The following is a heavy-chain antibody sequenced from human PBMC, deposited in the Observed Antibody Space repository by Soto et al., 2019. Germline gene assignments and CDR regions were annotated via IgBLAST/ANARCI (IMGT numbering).Heavy chain of an antibody. CDR1: GFTFSSYG. CDR3: VKDGSSGWPYYYGLDV. Sequence: QVQLVESGGGVVQPGRSLRLSCAASGFTFSSYGMHWVRQAPGKGLEWVAVISYDGRNKYYADSVKGRFTISRDNSKNTLYLQMSSLRAVDTAVYYCVKDGSSGWPYYYGLDVWGQGTTVTVSS. J-gene: IGHJ6*02. V-gene: IGHV3-30*18. D-gene: IGHD6-19*01. CDR2: ISYDGRNK.